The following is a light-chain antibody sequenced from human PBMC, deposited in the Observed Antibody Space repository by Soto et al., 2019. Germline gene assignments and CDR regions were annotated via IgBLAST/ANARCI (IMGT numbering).Light chain of an antibody. Sequence: QSALTQPRSVSGSPGQLVTISCTGTSSDVGGYNYVSWYQQHPGKAPKLMIYDVSKRPSGVPDRFSGSKSGNTASLTISGLQAEDEADYYCCSHAGSYTWVFGGGTKLTVL. V-gene: IGLV2-11*01. J-gene: IGLJ3*02. CDR3: CSHAGSYTWV. CDR2: DVS. CDR1: SSDVGGYNY.